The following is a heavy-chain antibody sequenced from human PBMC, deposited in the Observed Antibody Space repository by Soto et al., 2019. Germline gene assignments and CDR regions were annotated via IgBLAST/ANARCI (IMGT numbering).Heavy chain of an antibody. CDR1: GYTFSGFY. Sequence: ASVKVSCKASGYTFSGFYMHWVRQAPGQGLEWMGWINPNSGGTKSAEKLQGRVTMTRDTSISTAYMELSRLTSDDTAVYYCASAAVTGTAGLDFWGQGTQVTVS. V-gene: IGHV1-2*02. D-gene: IGHD6-19*01. CDR2: INPNSGGT. J-gene: IGHJ4*02. CDR3: ASAAVTGTAGLDF.